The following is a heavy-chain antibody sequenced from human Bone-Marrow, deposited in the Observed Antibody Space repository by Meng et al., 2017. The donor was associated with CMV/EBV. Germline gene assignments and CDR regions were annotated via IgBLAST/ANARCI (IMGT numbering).Heavy chain of an antibody. D-gene: IGHD6-25*01. CDR3: AKAHYSIGPGAFDI. V-gene: IGHV3-23*01. CDR2: ISASGGST. CDR1: GFTFSSYG. Sequence: GESLKISCAASGFTFSSYGMSWVRQAPGKGLEWVSTISASGGSTYYADSVKGRFTISRDNSKNTLYLQMNSLRAEDTAVYYCAKAHYSIGPGAFDIWGQGTMVTVSS. J-gene: IGHJ3*02.